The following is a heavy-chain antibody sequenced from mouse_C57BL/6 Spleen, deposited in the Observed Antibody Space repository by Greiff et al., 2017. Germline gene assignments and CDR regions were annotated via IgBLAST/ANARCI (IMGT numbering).Heavy chain of an antibody. D-gene: IGHD2-3*01. CDR2: IYPGDGDT. CDR3: ARNGYYHYWYFDV. V-gene: IGHV1-82*01. CDR1: GYAFSSSW. Sequence: QVQLKESGPELVKPGASVKISCKASGYAFSSSWMNWVKQRPGKGLEWIGRIYPGDGDTNYNGKFKGKATLTADKSSSTAYMQLSSLTSEDSAVYFCARNGYYHYWYFDVWGTGTTVTVSS. J-gene: IGHJ1*03.